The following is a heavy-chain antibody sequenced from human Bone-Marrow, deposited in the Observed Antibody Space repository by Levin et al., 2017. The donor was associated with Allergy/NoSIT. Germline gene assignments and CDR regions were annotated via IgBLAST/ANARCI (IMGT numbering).Heavy chain of an antibody. J-gene: IGHJ4*02. CDR2: INQEGSEK. D-gene: IGHD2-15*01. CDR1: GFTFSSHW. CDR3: ARDGVDAGVYFDY. V-gene: IGHV3-7*01. Sequence: GGSLRLSCAASGFTFSSHWMSWVRQAPGKGLEWVANINQEGSEKYYVDSVKGRLTVSRDNAKNLLYLQVNSLRAEDTAVYYCARDGVDAGVYFDYWGQGTLVTASS.